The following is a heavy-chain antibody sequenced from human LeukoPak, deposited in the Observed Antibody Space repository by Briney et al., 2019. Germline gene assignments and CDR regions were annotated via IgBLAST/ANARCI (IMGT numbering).Heavy chain of an antibody. V-gene: IGHV1-69*13. CDR1: GGTFSSYA. D-gene: IGHD3-22*01. J-gene: IGHJ3*02. Sequence: SVKVSCKASGGTFSSYAISWVRQAPGQGLEWMGGIIPIFGTANYAQKFQGRVTITADESTSTAYMELSSLRSEDTAAYYCARGSPKKYYYDSSGYLSNAFDIWGQGTMVTVSS. CDR3: ARGSPKKYYYDSSGYLSNAFDI. CDR2: IIPIFGTA.